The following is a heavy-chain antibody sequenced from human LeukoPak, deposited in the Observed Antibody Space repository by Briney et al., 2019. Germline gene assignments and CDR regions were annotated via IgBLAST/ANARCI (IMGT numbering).Heavy chain of an antibody. J-gene: IGHJ4*02. V-gene: IGHV4-4*07. Sequence: SETLSLTCSVSGGSINSYFWGWVRQPAAKGLEWIGRIYTIGTTHYRPSLKRRLTMSIDTSKNQFALKLRSVTAADTAVYYCGRQGYTSSYYFVDYWSQGTLITGSS. CDR1: GGSINSYF. CDR2: IYTIGTT. D-gene: IGHD3-10*01. CDR3: GRQGYTSSYYFVDY.